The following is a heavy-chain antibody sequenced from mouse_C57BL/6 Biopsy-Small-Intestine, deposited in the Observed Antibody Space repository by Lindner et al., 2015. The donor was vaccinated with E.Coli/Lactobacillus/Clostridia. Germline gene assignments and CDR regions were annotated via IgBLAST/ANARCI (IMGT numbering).Heavy chain of an antibody. CDR2: IDPENGET. CDR3: ARSRFSNYVFGY. V-gene: IGHV14-2*01. J-gene: IGHJ3*01. CDR1: GFNINDYY. D-gene: IGHD2-5*01. Sequence: VQLQESGAGLVKPGASVKLSCTTSGFNINDYYMHWVKQRTEEGLEWIGRIDPENGETKYAPKFQGKATITADTSSNTAYLQLSSLTSEDTAVYFCARSRFSNYVFGYWGQGDSGHCLC.